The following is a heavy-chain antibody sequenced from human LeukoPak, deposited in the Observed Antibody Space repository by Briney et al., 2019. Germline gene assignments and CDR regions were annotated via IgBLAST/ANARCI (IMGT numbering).Heavy chain of an antibody. CDR3: ARAPPYSSGWYGIDF. Sequence: GGSLRLSCAASGFTFTAYSMNWVRQAPGKGLEWVSSIISSGTYMYYADSVKGRFTISRDNAKNSLYLQVNSLRAEDTAMYYCARAPPYSSGWYGIDFWGQGTLVTVSS. J-gene: IGHJ4*02. D-gene: IGHD6-19*01. CDR2: IISSGTYM. V-gene: IGHV3-21*01. CDR1: GFTFTAYS.